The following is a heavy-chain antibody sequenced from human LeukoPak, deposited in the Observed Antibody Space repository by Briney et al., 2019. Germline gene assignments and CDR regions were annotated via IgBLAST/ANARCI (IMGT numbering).Heavy chain of an antibody. CDR2: INPNSGGT. Sequence: ASVKVSCKASGYTFTGYYMHWVRQAPGQGLEWMGWINPNSGGTNYAQKFQGRVTMNRDTSISTAYMELSRLRSDDTAVYYCARDRLGYCSSTSCFRFDPWGQGTLVTVSS. D-gene: IGHD2-2*01. CDR3: ARDRLGYCSSTSCFRFDP. CDR1: GYTFTGYY. J-gene: IGHJ5*02. V-gene: IGHV1-2*02.